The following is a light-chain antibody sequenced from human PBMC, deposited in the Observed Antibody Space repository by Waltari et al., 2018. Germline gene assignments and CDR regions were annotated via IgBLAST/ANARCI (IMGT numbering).Light chain of an antibody. J-gene: IGLJ2*01. CDR2: TDT. CDR1: VLAENY. CDR3: HAAADNNWF. Sequence: YDLTQPLSVSVSPGQTATITCSGDVLAENYVRWFQQKPGQAPTLILYTDTERPSGIPERFSGSSAGSTVTLTIRGALLEDEANYHCHAAADNNWFFGGGTKLTVL. V-gene: IGLV3-27*01.